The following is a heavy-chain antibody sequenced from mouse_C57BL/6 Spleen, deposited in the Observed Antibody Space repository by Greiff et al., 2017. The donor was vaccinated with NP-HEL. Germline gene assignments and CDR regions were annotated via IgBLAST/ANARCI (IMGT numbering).Heavy chain of an antibody. CDR1: GYTFTSYW. CDR2: IHPNSGST. D-gene: IGHD1-1*02. CDR3: ARGGDMDDFVDY. J-gene: IGHJ2*01. V-gene: IGHV1-64*01. Sequence: VQLQQSGAELVKPGASVKLSCTASGYTFTSYWMHWVKQRPGQGLEWIGMIHPNSGSTNYNEKFKSKATLTVDKSSSTAYMQLSSLTSEDSAVDDWARGGDMDDFVDYWGQGTTLTVSS.